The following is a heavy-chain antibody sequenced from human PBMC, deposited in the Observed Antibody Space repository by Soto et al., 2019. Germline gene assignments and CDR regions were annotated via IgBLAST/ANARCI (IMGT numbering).Heavy chain of an antibody. J-gene: IGHJ4*01. CDR3: TTDSYMTNIIDRFDY. CDR1: AFIFSNAW. D-gene: IGHD4-17*01. V-gene: IGHV3-15*07. CDR2: VKSKTDGGTT. Sequence: GGSLRLSCAASAFIFSNAWINWVRQAPGKGLEWVGRVKSKTDGGTTDFAAPVKGRFAISRDDSKNMVYLEMNSLKTEDTAIYYCTTDSYMTNIIDRFDYCGHGSLVTVSS.